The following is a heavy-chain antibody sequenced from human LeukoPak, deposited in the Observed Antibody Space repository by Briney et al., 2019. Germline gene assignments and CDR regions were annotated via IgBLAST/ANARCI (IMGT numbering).Heavy chain of an antibody. J-gene: IGHJ2*01. CDR2: INPNSGGT. D-gene: IGHD1-26*01. V-gene: IGHV1-2*02. CDR3: ARDRWEPDWYLDL. CDR1: GYTFTGYY. Sequence: WASVKVSCKASGYTFTGYYMHWVRQAPGQGLEWMGWINPNSGGTNYAQKLQGRVTMTTDTSTSTAYMELRSLRSDDTAVYYCARDRWEPDWYLDLWGRGTLVTVSS.